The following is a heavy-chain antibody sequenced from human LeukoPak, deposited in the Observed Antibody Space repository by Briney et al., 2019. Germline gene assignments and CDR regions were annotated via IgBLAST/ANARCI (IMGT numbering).Heavy chain of an antibody. CDR2: IIPIFGTA. CDR3: AQMPDGYNGVVDY. CDR1: GGTFSSYA. D-gene: IGHD5-24*01. V-gene: IGHV1-69*05. J-gene: IGHJ4*02. Sequence: SGKVSCKASGGTFSSYAISWVRQAPGQGLEWMGRIIPIFGTANYAQKFQGRVTITTDESTSTAYMELSSLRSEDTAVYYCAQMPDGYNGVVDYWGQGTLVTVSS.